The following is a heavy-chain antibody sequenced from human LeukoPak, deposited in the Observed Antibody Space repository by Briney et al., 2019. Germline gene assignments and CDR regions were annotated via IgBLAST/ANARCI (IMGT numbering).Heavy chain of an antibody. CDR1: GGSISSSSYY. D-gene: IGHD5-24*01. J-gene: IGHJ4*02. CDR2: IYYSGST. V-gene: IGHV4-39*07. Sequence: SETLSLTCTVSGGSISSSSYYWGWIRQPPGKGLEWIGSIYYSGSTYYNPSLKSRVTISVDTSKNQFSLKLSSVTAADTAVYYCARVMGWLQQTFDYWGQGTLVTVSS. CDR3: ARVMGWLQQTFDY.